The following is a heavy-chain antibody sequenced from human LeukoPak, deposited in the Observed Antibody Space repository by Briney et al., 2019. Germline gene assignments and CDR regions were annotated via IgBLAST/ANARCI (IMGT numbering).Heavy chain of an antibody. CDR1: GIIFSSYG. Sequence: GGSLRLSCVASGIIFSSYGMHWVRQAPGKGLEWVAFIRYDGSNKYYTDSVKGRFTISRDNSKDTLYLQMNSLRDEDTAVYYCAKVGSGWYGVDYWGQGTLVTVSS. CDR3: AKVGSGWYGVDY. V-gene: IGHV3-30*02. CDR2: IRYDGSNK. D-gene: IGHD6-19*01. J-gene: IGHJ4*02.